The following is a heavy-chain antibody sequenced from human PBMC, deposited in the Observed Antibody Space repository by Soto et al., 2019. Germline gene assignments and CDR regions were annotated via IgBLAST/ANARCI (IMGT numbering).Heavy chain of an antibody. CDR1: GFTFSDFG. CDR3: ARSGDNYNVLDY. CDR2: SSNSGTYT. D-gene: IGHD3-10*02. V-gene: IGHV3-11*06. J-gene: IGHJ4*02. Sequence: QVQLVESGGGVIQPGRSLRLSCKASGFTFSDFGMHWVRQAPGKGLEWLSYSSNSGTYTRYADSVKGRFSISRDNAKNSLYLQINSLRGEDTGIYYCARSGDNYNVLDYWGQGTPVTVSS.